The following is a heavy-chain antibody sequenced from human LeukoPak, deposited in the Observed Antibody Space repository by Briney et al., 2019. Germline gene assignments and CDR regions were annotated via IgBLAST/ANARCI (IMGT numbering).Heavy chain of an antibody. CDR1: GFSFSSFE. J-gene: IGHJ4*02. CDR3: ARGGAYGMMGY. CDR2: ITNTGRTI. Sequence: SGGSLRLSCVASGFSFSSFEMNWVRQAPGKGLEWLSYITNTGRTIYYADSVKGRLTISRDNAKNSLYLHMNSLRGDDTAIYYCARGGAYGMMGYWGQGTLVTVSS. D-gene: IGHD4-17*01. V-gene: IGHV3-48*03.